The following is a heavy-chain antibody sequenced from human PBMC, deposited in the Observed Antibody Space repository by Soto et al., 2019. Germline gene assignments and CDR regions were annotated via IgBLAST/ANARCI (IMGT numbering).Heavy chain of an antibody. Sequence: GGSLSLSCAASGFIFSSHAMSWVRQAPGKGLEWVSAISSSGDNTYYADSVKGRFAISRDNSKNTLYLRTNSLRAEDTAIYYCTSLISTPDYWGQGALVTVSS. J-gene: IGHJ4*02. CDR2: ISSSGDNT. V-gene: IGHV3-23*01. CDR1: GFIFSSHA. D-gene: IGHD2-21*01. CDR3: TSLISTPDY.